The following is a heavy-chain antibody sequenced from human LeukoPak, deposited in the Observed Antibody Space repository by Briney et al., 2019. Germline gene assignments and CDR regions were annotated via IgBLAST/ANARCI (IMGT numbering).Heavy chain of an antibody. CDR1: GYTFTSYG. CDR2: ISAYNGNT. J-gene: IGHJ6*02. D-gene: IGHD1-26*01. V-gene: IGHV1-18*01. Sequence: ASVKVSCKASGYTFTSYGISWVRQAPGQGLEWMGWISAYNGNTNYAQKLQGRVTMTTDTSTSTAYMELRSLRSDDTAVYHCARGVNIVGATDYYYYGMDVWGQGTTVTVSS. CDR3: ARGVNIVGATDYYYYGMDV.